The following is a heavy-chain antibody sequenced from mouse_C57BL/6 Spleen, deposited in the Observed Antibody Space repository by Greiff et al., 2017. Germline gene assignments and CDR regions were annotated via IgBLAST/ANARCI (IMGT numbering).Heavy chain of an antibody. D-gene: IGHD3-2*02. CDR1: GYTFTSYW. J-gene: IGHJ4*01. V-gene: IGHV1-52*01. Sequence: QVQLQQPGAELVRPGSSVKLSCKASGYTFTSYWMHWVKQRPIQGLEWIGNIDPSDSETHYNQKFKDKATLTVDKSSSTAYMQLSSLTSEDSAVYYCARGVSGYVGYAMDYWGQGTSVTVSS. CDR2: IDPSDSET. CDR3: ARGVSGYVGYAMDY.